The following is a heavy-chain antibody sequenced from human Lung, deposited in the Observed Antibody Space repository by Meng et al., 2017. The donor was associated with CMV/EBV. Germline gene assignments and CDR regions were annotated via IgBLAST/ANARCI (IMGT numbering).Heavy chain of an antibody. Sequence: ASXXVSCKTSGYPFSTHRVIWVRQAPGRGLAWIAWIRTFNGDSTYAQNFEGRVTVTTDTSTNTAYLELRGLTTDDTATYYCVRGEGKDYFDYWGQGTLVTVSS. J-gene: IGHJ4*02. V-gene: IGHV1-18*04. CDR3: VRGEGKDYFDY. CDR2: IRTFNGDS. CDR1: GYPFSTHR.